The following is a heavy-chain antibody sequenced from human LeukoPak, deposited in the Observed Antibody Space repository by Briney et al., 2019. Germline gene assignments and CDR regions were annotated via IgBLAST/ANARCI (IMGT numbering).Heavy chain of an antibody. J-gene: IGHJ4*02. D-gene: IGHD3-10*01. CDR3: ARDPAYYYVSGIYSALDF. CDR2: INPSGGTT. CDR1: GYTFTSYY. Sequence: GASVKVSCKASGYTFTSYYMHWVRQAPGQGLEWMAIINPSGGTTTYAQKFQGRVTVTRDTSTSTVYIDLSSLRSEDTAVYYCARDPAYYYVSGIYSALDFWGQGTLVTVSS. V-gene: IGHV1-46*01.